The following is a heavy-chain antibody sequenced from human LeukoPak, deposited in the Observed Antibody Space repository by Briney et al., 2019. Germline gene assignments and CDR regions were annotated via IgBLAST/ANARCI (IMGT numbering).Heavy chain of an antibody. CDR2: IYSGGST. J-gene: IGHJ3*02. Sequence: PGGSLRLSCAASGFTVSSNYMTWVRQAPGKGLEWVSVIYSGGSTYYADSVKGRFTISRDNSKNTLYLQMNSLRAEDTAVYYCARDQAGATTFDAFDIWGQGTTVTVSS. V-gene: IGHV3-66*02. CDR3: ARDQAGATTFDAFDI. CDR1: GFTVSSNY. D-gene: IGHD1-26*01.